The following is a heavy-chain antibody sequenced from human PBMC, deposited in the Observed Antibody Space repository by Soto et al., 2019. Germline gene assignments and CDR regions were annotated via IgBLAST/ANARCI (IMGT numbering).Heavy chain of an antibody. CDR1: GFTFSDYY. D-gene: IGHD1-7*01. J-gene: IGHJ4*02. CDR2: ISSTSSYT. CDR3: ARSLNYYFDY. V-gene: IGHV3-11*05. Sequence: QVQLVESGGGLVKPGGSLRLSCAASGFTFSDYYMSWIRQAPGKGLEWVSYISSTSSYTNYADSVKGRFTISRDNAKTSLYLQMNSLRAEDTAVYYCARSLNYYFDYWGQGTLVTVSS.